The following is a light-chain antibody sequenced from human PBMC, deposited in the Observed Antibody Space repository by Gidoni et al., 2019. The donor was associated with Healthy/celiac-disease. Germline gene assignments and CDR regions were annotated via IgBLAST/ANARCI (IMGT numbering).Light chain of an antibody. V-gene: IGLV2-14*01. J-gene: IGLJ1*01. CDR3: SSYTSSSTLV. Sequence: QSALTQPASVSWSPGQSITISCTGTSSDVGGYNYVSWYQQHPGKAPKLMIYEVSNRPSGVSNRFSGSKSGNTASLTISGLQAEDEDDYYCSSYTSSSTLVFGTGTKVTVL. CDR2: EVS. CDR1: SSDVGGYNY.